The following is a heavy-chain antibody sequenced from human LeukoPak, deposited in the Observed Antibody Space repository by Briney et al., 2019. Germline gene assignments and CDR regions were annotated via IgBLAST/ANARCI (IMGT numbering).Heavy chain of an antibody. V-gene: IGHV3-23*01. Sequence: GGTLRLSCAASGFTFRIYGMRWVRQSPGKGVEWVSAIRGNGGDTFYADSVKGRYTNSRDSTKNTLFLQMNRLRPEDAAVYYCAKAPVTTCRGAYCYPFDYWGQGTLVTVSS. J-gene: IGHJ4*02. D-gene: IGHD2-21*01. CDR2: IRGNGGDT. CDR3: AKAPVTTCRGAYCYPFDY. CDR1: GFTFRIYG.